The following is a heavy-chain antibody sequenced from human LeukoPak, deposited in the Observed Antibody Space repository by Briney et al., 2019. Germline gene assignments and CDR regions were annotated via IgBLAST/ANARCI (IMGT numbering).Heavy chain of an antibody. D-gene: IGHD3-9*01. CDR3: AKGSADYDILTGYYKAFNYYYGMDV. CDR1: GFSVSSNY. Sequence: PGGSLRLSCAASGFSVSSNYMSWVRQAPGKGLEWVSVIYSGGSTYYADSVRGRSTISRDNSKNTLYLQMNSLRAEDTAVYYCAKGSADYDILTGYYKAFNYYYGMDVWGQGTTVTVSS. CDR2: IYSGGST. V-gene: IGHV3-53*01. J-gene: IGHJ6*02.